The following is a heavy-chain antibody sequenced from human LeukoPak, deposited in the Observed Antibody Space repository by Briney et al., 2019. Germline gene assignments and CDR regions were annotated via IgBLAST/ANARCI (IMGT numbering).Heavy chain of an antibody. CDR1: GFTFGNYW. Sequence: PGGSPRLSCAASGFTFGNYWMHWVRQAPGKGLEWVAVISYDGSNKYYADSVKGRFTISRDNSKNTLYLQMNSLRAEDTAVYYCAREAVGYCSSTSCSNWFDPWGQGTLVTVSS. CDR3: AREAVGYCSSTSCSNWFDP. V-gene: IGHV3-30-3*01. D-gene: IGHD2-2*01. CDR2: ISYDGSNK. J-gene: IGHJ5*02.